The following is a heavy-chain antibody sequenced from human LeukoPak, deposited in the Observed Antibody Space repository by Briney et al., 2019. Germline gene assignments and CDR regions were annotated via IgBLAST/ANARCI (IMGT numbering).Heavy chain of an antibody. D-gene: IGHD5-12*01. CDR2: ISYDGSNK. CDR1: GFTFSSYN. CDR3: ARDLAGYGGAFDI. Sequence: GGSLRLSCAASGFTFSSYNMHWVRQAPGKGLEWVAVISYDGSNKYYADSVKGRFTISRDNSKSSLYLQMNSLRAENTAVYYCARDLAGYGGAFDIWGQGTMVTVS. J-gene: IGHJ3*02. V-gene: IGHV3-30-3*01.